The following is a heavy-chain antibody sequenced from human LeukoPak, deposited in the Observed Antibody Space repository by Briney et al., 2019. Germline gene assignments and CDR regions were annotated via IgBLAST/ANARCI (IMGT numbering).Heavy chain of an antibody. J-gene: IGHJ3*02. Sequence: ASVKVSCKASGYTFTGYYMHWVRQAPGQGLEWMGWINGNSGGTKYAQKFQGRVTMTRDTSISTAYMELSRLRSDDTAVYYCARDTEIQLSYAFDIWGQGTMVTVSS. CDR3: ARDTEIQLSYAFDI. D-gene: IGHD5-18*01. CDR1: GYTFTGYY. V-gene: IGHV1-2*02. CDR2: INGNSGGT.